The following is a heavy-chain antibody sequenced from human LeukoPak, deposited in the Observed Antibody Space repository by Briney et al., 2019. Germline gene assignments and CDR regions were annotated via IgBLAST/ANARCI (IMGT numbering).Heavy chain of an antibody. CDR3: ARTPLRGATFFTSYPNWFDT. J-gene: IGHJ5*02. V-gene: IGHV4-34*01. D-gene: IGHD3-10*01. Sequence: SETLSLTCGVYGGSFTNYYWSWIRQPPGKGLEWIGEIDHSGITNYNSSLKSRLSISVDTSKIQFSLRLSSVTVADTAVYYCARTPLRGATFFTSYPNWFDTWGQGTLVTVSS. CDR1: GGSFTNYY. CDR2: IDHSGIT.